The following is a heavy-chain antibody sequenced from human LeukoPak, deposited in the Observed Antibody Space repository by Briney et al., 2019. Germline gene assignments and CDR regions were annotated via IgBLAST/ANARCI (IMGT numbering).Heavy chain of an antibody. Sequence: GGSLRLSCAASGFTFSSYAMSWVRQAPGKGLEWVSAISGSGGSTYYADSVKGRFTISRDNSKNTLYLQMNSLRAEDTAVYYCARGGRNGYRVLDQWGQGTLVTVSS. V-gene: IGHV3-23*01. D-gene: IGHD5-24*01. CDR1: GFTFSSYA. J-gene: IGHJ4*02. CDR3: ARGGRNGYRVLDQ. CDR2: ISGSGGST.